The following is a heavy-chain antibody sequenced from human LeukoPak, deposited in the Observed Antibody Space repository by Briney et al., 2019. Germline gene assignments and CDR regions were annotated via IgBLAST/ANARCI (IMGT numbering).Heavy chain of an antibody. V-gene: IGHV4-31*03. Sequence: PSQTLSLTYTVSGASISSGGYYWSWIRQQPGKGLEWIGYSHYSGTTYYNTSLKSRVAISVDTSKNQFSLKLSSVTAADTAVYYCARDGPTSVLWGQGTLVTVSS. CDR2: SHYSGTT. CDR3: ARDGPTSVL. J-gene: IGHJ4*02. CDR1: GASISSGGYY. D-gene: IGHD1-1*01.